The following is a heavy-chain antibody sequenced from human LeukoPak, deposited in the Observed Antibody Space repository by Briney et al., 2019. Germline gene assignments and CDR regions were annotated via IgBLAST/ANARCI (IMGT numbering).Heavy chain of an antibody. J-gene: IGHJ6*02. CDR3: ARAYSSSWYALYGYYYGMDV. Sequence: PGGSLRLSCAASGFTFSSYDTHWVRQAAGKGLEWVSAICTAGDTYYPGSVKGRFTISRENAKNSLYLRMNSLRAGDTAVYYCARAYSSSWYALYGYYYGMDVWGQGTTVTVSS. CDR1: GFTFSSYD. CDR2: ICTAGDT. D-gene: IGHD6-13*01. V-gene: IGHV3-13*01.